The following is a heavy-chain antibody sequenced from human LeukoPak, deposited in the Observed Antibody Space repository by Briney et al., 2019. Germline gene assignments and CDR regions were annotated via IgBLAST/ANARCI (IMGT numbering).Heavy chain of an antibody. CDR1: GGSISSYY. D-gene: IGHD3-3*01. V-gene: IGHV4-4*07. CDR2: IYTSGST. CDR3: ARGIRMFEVVSNYHFDC. Sequence: PWETLSLTCTVSGGSISSYYWSWIRQPAGKGLEWIGRIYTSGSTNYNPSLKSRVTMSVDTSKNQFSLKLSSVTDADTAVYYCARGIRMFEVVSNYHFDCWGERTLVTVSS. J-gene: IGHJ4*02.